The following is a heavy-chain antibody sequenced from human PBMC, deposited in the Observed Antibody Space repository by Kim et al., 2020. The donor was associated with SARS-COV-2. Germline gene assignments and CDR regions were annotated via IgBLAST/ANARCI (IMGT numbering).Heavy chain of an antibody. D-gene: IGHD2-15*01. V-gene: IGHV3-33*05. CDR2: ISYHGSEK. Sequence: GGSLRLSCAASGFTFSSYGMHWVRQAPGKGLEWVAVISYHGSEKYYADSLKGRFTISRDNSKNTLYLQMDSLRAEDTAVYYCARARYIVVVVAATPLDYWGQGTLVTVSS. J-gene: IGHJ4*02. CDR3: ARARYIVVVVAATPLDY. CDR1: GFTFSSYG.